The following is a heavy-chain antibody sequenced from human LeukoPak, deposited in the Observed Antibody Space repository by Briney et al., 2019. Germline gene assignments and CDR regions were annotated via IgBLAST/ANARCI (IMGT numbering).Heavy chain of an antibody. D-gene: IGHD5-18*01. J-gene: IGHJ2*01. CDR2: ITDSGGST. Sequence: GGSLRLSCAASGFTFRSYAMSWVRQAPGRGLEWVSAITDSGGSTYYADSVQGRFTISRDNSKKTLFLQVSSLRAEDTAVYYCAIVGGFSYGPNWYFDLWGRGTLVTASS. V-gene: IGHV3-23*01. CDR1: GFTFRSYA. CDR3: AIVGGFSYGPNWYFDL.